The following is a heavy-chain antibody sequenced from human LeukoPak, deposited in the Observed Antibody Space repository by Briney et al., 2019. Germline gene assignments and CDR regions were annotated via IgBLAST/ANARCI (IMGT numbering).Heavy chain of an antibody. CDR2: INHLGST. Sequence: SETLSLTCGVYGGSSSGHYWTWIRQPPWKGLEWIGEINHLGSTDYNPSLKSRVTISVDTSKNHFSLKLRSVTAADTAVYYCASPATGNKDGFDYWGRGTLVTVSS. CDR3: ASPATGNKDGFDY. V-gene: IGHV4-34*01. D-gene: IGHD6-13*01. J-gene: IGHJ4*02. CDR1: GGSSSGHY.